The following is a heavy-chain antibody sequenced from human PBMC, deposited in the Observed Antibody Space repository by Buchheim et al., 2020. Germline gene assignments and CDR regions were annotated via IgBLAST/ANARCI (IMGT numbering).Heavy chain of an antibody. J-gene: IGHJ6*03. V-gene: IGHV3-30*18. Sequence: QVQLVESGGGVVQPGRSLRLSCAASGFTFSSYGMHWVRQAPGKGLEWVAVISYDGSNKYYADSVKGRFTISRDNSKNTLYLQMNSLRAEDTAVYYCAKDLKFKRYYYYYYMDVWGKGTT. CDR2: ISYDGSNK. CDR3: AKDLKFKRYYYYYYMDV. CDR1: GFTFSSYG. D-gene: IGHD6-25*01.